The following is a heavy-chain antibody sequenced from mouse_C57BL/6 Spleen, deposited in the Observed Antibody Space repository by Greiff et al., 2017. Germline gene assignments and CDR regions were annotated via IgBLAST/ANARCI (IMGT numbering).Heavy chain of an antibody. CDR1: GFTFTDYY. Sequence: EVQLQESGAELVKPGASVKLSCTASGFTFTDYYMHWVKQRTEHGLEWIGRIDPGDGETKYAPKFQGKATITADTSSNPAYLQLSSLTTEDTAVYYCADDYDRNMDVWGTGTTVTVSS. D-gene: IGHD2-4*01. CDR3: ADDYDRNMDV. J-gene: IGHJ1*03. CDR2: IDPGDGET. V-gene: IGHV14-2*01.